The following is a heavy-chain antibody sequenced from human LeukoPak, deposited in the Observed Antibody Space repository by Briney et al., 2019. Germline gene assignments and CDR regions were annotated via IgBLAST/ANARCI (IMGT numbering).Heavy chain of an antibody. D-gene: IGHD6-6*01. Sequence: GGSLRLSCAAAGFTVSSNYMSWVRQAPGKGLEWVALIDSGGDTNYADSVKGKFTISRDSSKNTLYLQMNSLRAEDTAVYYCARDVLLGGQGTLVTVSS. V-gene: IGHV3-66*01. CDR2: IDSGGDT. CDR1: GFTVSSNY. J-gene: IGHJ4*02. CDR3: ARDVLL.